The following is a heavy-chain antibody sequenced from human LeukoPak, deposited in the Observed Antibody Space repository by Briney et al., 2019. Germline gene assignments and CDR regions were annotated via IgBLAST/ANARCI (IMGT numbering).Heavy chain of an antibody. CDR1: GGSISSYY. V-gene: IGHV4-59*12. CDR3: ARDFPTTVVTDNAFDI. CDR2: IYYSGST. D-gene: IGHD4-23*01. J-gene: IGHJ3*02. Sequence: SETLSLTCTVSGGSISSYYWSWIRQPPGKGLEWIGYIYYSGSTNYNPSLKSRVTMSVDTSKNQFSLKLSSVTAADTAVYYCARDFPTTVVTDNAFDIWGQGTMVTVSS.